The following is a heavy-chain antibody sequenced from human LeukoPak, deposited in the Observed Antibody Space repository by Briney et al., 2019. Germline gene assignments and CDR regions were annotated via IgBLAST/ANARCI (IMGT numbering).Heavy chain of an antibody. V-gene: IGHV3-30*02. CDR1: GFTFSSYG. CDR3: AKEILVGATTWDAFDI. Sequence: GGSLRLSCAASGFTFSSYGMHWVRQAPGKGLEWVAFIRYDGSNKYYADSVKDRFTISRDNSKNTLYLQMNSLRAEDTAVYYCAKEILVGATTWDAFDIWGQGTMVTVSS. CDR2: IRYDGSNK. D-gene: IGHD1-26*01. J-gene: IGHJ3*02.